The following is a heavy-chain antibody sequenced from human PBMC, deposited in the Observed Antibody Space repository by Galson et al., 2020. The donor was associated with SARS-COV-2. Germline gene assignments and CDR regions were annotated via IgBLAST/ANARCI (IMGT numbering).Heavy chain of an antibody. V-gene: IGHV3-23*01. CDR1: GFTFSNYA. CDR2: IRGSGGNT. CDR3: AKSVIPAARKMYYYGMDV. J-gene: IGHJ6*02. D-gene: IGHD2-2*01. Sequence: GGSMRLSCAASGFTFSNYAMIWVRQAPGKGLEWVSAIRGSGGNTYYAESVKGRFTISRDNSKNTLYVQMNSLRAEDTGIYYCAKSVIPAARKMYYYGMDVWGQGTTVAVSS.